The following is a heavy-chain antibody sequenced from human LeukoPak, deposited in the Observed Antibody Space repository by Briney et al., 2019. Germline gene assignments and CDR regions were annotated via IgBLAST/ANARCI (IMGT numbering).Heavy chain of an antibody. D-gene: IGHD2-15*01. CDR1: GFTFSSYS. CDR3: ARPVYCSGGSCYSSFDY. CDR2: ITSDGSST. Sequence: GGSLRLSCAASGFTFSSYSMHWVRQAPGKGLVWVSRITSDGSSTSYADSVKGRFTISRDNAKNTLYLQMNSLRAEDTAVYYCARPVYCSGGSCYSSFDYWGQGTLVTVSS. J-gene: IGHJ4*02. V-gene: IGHV3-74*01.